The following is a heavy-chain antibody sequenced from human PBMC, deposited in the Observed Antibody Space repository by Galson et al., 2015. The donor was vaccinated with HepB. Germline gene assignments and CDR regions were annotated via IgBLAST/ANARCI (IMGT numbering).Heavy chain of an antibody. V-gene: IGHV1-18*01. Sequence: SVKVSCKASGYTFTSYGISWVRQAPGQGLEWMGWISAYNGNTNYAQKLQGRVTMTTDTSTSTAYMELRSLRSDDTAVYYCARVFGYGQKFYYYYGMDVWGQGTTVTVSS. D-gene: IGHD5-18*01. J-gene: IGHJ6*02. CDR2: ISAYNGNT. CDR1: GYTFTSYG. CDR3: ARVFGYGQKFYYYYGMDV.